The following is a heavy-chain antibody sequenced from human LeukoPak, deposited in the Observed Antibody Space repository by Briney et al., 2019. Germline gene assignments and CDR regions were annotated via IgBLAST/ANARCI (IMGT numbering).Heavy chain of an antibody. J-gene: IGHJ6*03. V-gene: IGHV3-74*01. CDR2: INSDGRST. CDR3: AKDGGEYYDILTGYYPRLYYMDV. CDR1: GFTFSSYW. D-gene: IGHD3-9*01. Sequence: LRLSCAASGFTFSSYWMHWVRQAPGKGLVWVSRINSDGRSTRYADSVKGRVTISRDNSKKTRYLQMNSLRAEDTAVYYCAKDGGEYYDILTGYYPRLYYMDVWGKGTTVTISS.